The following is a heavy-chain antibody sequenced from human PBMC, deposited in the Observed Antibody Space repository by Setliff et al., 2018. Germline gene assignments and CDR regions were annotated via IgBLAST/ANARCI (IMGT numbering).Heavy chain of an antibody. Sequence: GASVKVSCKASGGTFSSYAITWVRQAPGQGLEWMGGIIPIFGTAKYAQKFQGRVTITADQSTRTAYMELSSLRSEDTAVYYCAIPSSGNFYSDYWGQGTLVTVSS. CDR1: GGTFSSYA. J-gene: IGHJ4*02. V-gene: IGHV1-69*13. D-gene: IGHD1-26*01. CDR2: IIPIFGTA. CDR3: AIPSSGNFYSDY.